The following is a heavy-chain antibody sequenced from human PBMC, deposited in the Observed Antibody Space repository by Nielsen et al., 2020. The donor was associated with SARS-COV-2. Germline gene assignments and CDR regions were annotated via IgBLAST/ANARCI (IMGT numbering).Heavy chain of an antibody. Sequence: GESLKLSCAASGFTFSNAWMSWVRQAPGKGLEWVGRIKSKTDGGTTDYAAPAKGRFTISRDDSKNTLYLQMNSLKTEDTAVYYCTTDCSGGSCPTGFDPWGQGTLVTVSS. V-gene: IGHV3-15*01. CDR1: GFTFSNAW. D-gene: IGHD2-15*01. J-gene: IGHJ5*02. CDR3: TTDCSGGSCPTGFDP. CDR2: IKSKTDGGTT.